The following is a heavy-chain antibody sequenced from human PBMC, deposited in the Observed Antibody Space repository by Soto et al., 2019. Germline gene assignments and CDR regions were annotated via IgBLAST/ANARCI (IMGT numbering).Heavy chain of an antibody. CDR1: GGSVSSGSYY. CDR3: VIEEYVDYGHAMDY. CDR2: IYYSGST. J-gene: IGHJ4*02. V-gene: IGHV4-61*01. D-gene: IGHD3-16*01. Sequence: PSETLSLTCTVSGGSVSSGSYYWSWIRQPPGKGLEWIGYIYYSGSTNYNPSLKSRVTISVDTSKNQFFLRLTSVTAADTAVYYCVIEEYVDYGHAMDYSGPGNLVTVSS.